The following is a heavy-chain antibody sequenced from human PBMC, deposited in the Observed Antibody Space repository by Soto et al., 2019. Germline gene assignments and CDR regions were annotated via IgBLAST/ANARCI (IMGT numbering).Heavy chain of an antibody. CDR3: ASLAVAGSYYYYGMDV. Sequence: GASVKVSCKASGGTFSSYTISWVRQAPGQGLEWMGRIIPILGIANYAQKFQGRVTITADKSTSTAYMELSSLRSEDTAVYYCASLAVAGSYYYYGMDVWGQGTTVTVS. CDR1: GGTFSSYT. V-gene: IGHV1-69*02. CDR2: IIPILGIA. J-gene: IGHJ6*02. D-gene: IGHD6-19*01.